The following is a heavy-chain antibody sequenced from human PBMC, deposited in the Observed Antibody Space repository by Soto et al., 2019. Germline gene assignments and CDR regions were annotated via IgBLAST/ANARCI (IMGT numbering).Heavy chain of an antibody. CDR1: GLTFSDYY. CDR3: ARELDGIDV. J-gene: IGHJ6*02. CDR2: ITSSGDYT. Sequence: QVQLVESGGGLVKPGGSLRLSCAASGLTFSDYYMSWIRQAPGKGLEWVSYITSSGDYTKYADSARGRFTISRDNAKNSLYLQMNSLRADATAVYYCARELDGIDVWGQGTTVIVSS. V-gene: IGHV3-11*05.